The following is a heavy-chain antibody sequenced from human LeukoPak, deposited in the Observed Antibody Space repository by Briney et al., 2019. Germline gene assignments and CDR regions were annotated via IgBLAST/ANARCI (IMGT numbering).Heavy chain of an antibody. V-gene: IGHV1-2*02. CDR1: GYTFTDYF. Sequence: ASVKVSCKASGYTFTDYFMHWVRQAPGQGLEWVGWINPNSGGTNYAQKFQGRVTMTRDASISTAYMELSRLRSDDTAVYYCARAGGEWVGEEGYYYYMDVWGKGTTVTISS. D-gene: IGHD3-10*01. J-gene: IGHJ6*03. CDR2: INPNSGGT. CDR3: ARAGGEWVGEEGYYYYMDV.